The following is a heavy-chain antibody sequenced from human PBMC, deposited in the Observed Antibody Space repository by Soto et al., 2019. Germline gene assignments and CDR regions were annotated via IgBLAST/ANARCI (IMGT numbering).Heavy chain of an antibody. Sequence: QVRLVQSGAEVKKPGASVSISCKTSGFTFTTYYIHWVRQAPGQGLEWMGMIDPSGGSTTYAQKFQGRITMTSDMSTSTVYMELSSLRSEDTDVYYCARVPYDTTGYYAFWGQGTLVTVAS. CDR2: IDPSGGST. D-gene: IGHD3-22*01. CDR3: ARVPYDTTGYYAF. CDR1: GFTFTTYY. J-gene: IGHJ4*02. V-gene: IGHV1-46*01.